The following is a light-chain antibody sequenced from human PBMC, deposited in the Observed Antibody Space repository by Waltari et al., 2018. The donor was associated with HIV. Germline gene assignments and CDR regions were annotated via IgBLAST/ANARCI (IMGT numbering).Light chain of an antibody. V-gene: IGLV2-23*02. CDR2: EVS. CDR3: CSYAGSSTWVV. CDR1: SSDVGSYNL. Sequence: QSALTQPASVSGSPGQSITISCTGTSSDVGSYNLVSWYQQHPGKAPKLMIYEVSKRPSGVSNRFSGSNAGNTASLTISGLQAEDEADYYCCSYAGSSTWVVFGGGTKLTVL. J-gene: IGLJ2*01.